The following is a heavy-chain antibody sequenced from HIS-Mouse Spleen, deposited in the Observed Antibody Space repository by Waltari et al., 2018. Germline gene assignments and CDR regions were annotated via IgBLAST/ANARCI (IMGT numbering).Heavy chain of an antibody. Sequence: QLQLQESGPGLVKPSETLSLTCTVSGGSISSSSFYWGWIRQPPGKGLGWIGRIYSSGSTYYTPSLKSRVTISVDTSTTQFSLKLSSVTAADTAVYYCAREIPYSSSWYDWYFDLWGRGTLVTVSS. CDR1: GGSISSSSFY. V-gene: IGHV4-39*07. D-gene: IGHD6-13*01. CDR3: AREIPYSSSWYDWYFDL. CDR2: IYSSGST. J-gene: IGHJ2*01.